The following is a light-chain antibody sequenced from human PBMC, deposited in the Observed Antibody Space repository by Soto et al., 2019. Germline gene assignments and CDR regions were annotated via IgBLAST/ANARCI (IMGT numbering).Light chain of an antibody. Sequence: IVLTQSPGTLYLSPGERATLSCRASQSVSTNYLAWYQQKPGQAPRLLIYGASSRATGIPDRFSGSGSGTDFTLTISRLEPEDFAVYYCQQYDTSWGTFGPGTKVDIK. CDR3: QQYDTSWGT. CDR2: GAS. J-gene: IGKJ3*01. CDR1: QSVSTNY. V-gene: IGKV3-20*01.